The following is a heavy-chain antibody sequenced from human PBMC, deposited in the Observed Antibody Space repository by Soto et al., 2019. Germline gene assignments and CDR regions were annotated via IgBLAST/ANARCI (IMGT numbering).Heavy chain of an antibody. Sequence: GGPLRLSCRASGFTFKGYTMNWVRQAPGKGLEWVANIRQDGSEEYYVDSVKGRFTISRDNAKNSLYLQMNSLRDEDTAVYYCARCASGGYYNYYAMDVWGQGITVTVSS. V-gene: IGHV3-7*01. J-gene: IGHJ6*02. D-gene: IGHD2-15*01. CDR2: IRQDGSEE. CDR1: GFTFKGYT. CDR3: ARCASGGYYNYYAMDV.